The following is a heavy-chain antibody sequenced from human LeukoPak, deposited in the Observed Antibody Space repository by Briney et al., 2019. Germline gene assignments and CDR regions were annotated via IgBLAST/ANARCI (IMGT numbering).Heavy chain of an antibody. J-gene: IGHJ6*02. Sequence: SVKVSCKASGGTFSSYAISWVRQAPGQGLEWMGGIIPIFGTANYAQKFQGRVTITADESTSTAYMELSSLRSEDTAVYYCARDYSRRDYYYGMDVWGQGTTVTVSS. CDR1: GGTFSSYA. D-gene: IGHD2-15*01. V-gene: IGHV1-69*01. CDR2: IIPIFGTA. CDR3: ARDYSRRDYYYGMDV.